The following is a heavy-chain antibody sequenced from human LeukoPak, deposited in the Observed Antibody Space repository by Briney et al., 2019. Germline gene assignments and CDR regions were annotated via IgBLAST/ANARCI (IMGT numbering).Heavy chain of an antibody. V-gene: IGHV3-21*05. CDR2: ISSSGSDI. CDR1: GFTISSYS. J-gene: IGHJ4*02. Sequence: GGSLRLSCAASGFTISSYSMNWVRQAPGKGLEWVSYISSSGSDIYYADSVKGRFTISRDNAKNSLYLHMNSLRAEDTAVYYCARDYGGSSPFDYWGQGTLVAVSS. CDR3: ARDYGGSSPFDY. D-gene: IGHD4-23*01.